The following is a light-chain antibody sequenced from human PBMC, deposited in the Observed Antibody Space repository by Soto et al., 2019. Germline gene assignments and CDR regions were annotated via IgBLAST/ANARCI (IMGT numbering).Light chain of an antibody. Sequence: IQLTQSPSSLSASEGERVTITCRASQDINYYLAWYQQKPGTAPKLLIYAASTLQSGVPSRFSGSGSGTDFTLTISSLQPEDFATYFCQQLDSYPRTFGPGTKVDIK. CDR3: QQLDSYPRT. V-gene: IGKV1-9*01. CDR1: QDINYY. J-gene: IGKJ3*01. CDR2: AAS.